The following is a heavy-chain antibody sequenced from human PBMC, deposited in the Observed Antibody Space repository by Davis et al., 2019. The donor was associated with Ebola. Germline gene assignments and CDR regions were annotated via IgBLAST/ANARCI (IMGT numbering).Heavy chain of an antibody. V-gene: IGHV4-59*01. D-gene: IGHD3-3*01. CDR3: ARGMEWTEWWIAP. Sequence: SETLSLTCTVSGGSISSYYWSWIRQPPGKGLQWIGYIYSSGATNYDSSLTSRVTISVDTSKNQISLKLNSVTTADTAIYFCARGMEWTEWWIAPWGQGTLVTVSS. CDR2: IYSSGAT. CDR1: GGSISSYY. J-gene: IGHJ5*02.